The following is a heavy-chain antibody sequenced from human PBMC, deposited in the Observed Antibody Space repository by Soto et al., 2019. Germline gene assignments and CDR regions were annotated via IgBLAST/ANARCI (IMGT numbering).Heavy chain of an antibody. V-gene: IGHV1-3*01. CDR2: INAGNGNT. J-gene: IGHJ4*02. CDR3: ARESGLQSHDF. Sequence: ASVKVSCKGSGYTFTSYAIHWVRQAPGQRLEWMGWINAGNGNTKSSEKFQGRVTISRATSASTAYLELSRLTSEDTAVYYCARESGLQSHDFWGQGALVTVSS. CDR1: GYTFTSYA. D-gene: IGHD3-10*01.